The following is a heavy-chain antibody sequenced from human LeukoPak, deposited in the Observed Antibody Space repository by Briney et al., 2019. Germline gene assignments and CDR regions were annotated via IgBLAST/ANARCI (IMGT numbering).Heavy chain of an antibody. CDR1: GGSLSSGGYS. D-gene: IGHD4-11*01. CDR2: IYHSGST. CDR3: ASSPANLQEFDY. V-gene: IGHV4-30-2*01. J-gene: IGHJ4*02. Sequence: SETLSLTCAVSGGSLSSGGYSWSWIRQPPGKGLEWIGYIYHSGSTYYHPSLKSRVTISVDRSKNQFSLKLSSVTAADTPVYYCASSPANLQEFDYWGQGTLVTVSS.